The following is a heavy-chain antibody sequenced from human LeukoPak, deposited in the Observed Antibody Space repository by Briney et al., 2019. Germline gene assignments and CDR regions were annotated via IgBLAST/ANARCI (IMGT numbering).Heavy chain of an antibody. V-gene: IGHV3-48*04. CDR2: ISSSSSTI. D-gene: IGHD3/OR15-3a*01. Sequence: PGASLRLSCATSGFTFSSYSMNWVRQAPGQGLEWVSYISSSSSTIYYADSVKGRFTISRDNAKNSLYLQMNSLRAEDTAVYYCASTYYDFIMDVWGKGTTVTVSS. J-gene: IGHJ6*03. CDR3: ASTYYDFIMDV. CDR1: GFTFSSYS.